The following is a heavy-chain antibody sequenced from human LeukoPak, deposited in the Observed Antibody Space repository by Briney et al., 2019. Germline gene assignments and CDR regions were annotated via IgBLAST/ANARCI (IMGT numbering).Heavy chain of an antibody. CDR1: GNSISNYA. J-gene: IGHJ4*02. CDR3: ARTMQQWLVDAAGGDY. Sequence: SVKVSCKASGNSISNYAVSWVRQAPGQGFEWMGGIIPIFGTADYAQKLQGRVTMTTDTSTSTAYMELRSLRSDDTAVYYCARTMQQWLVDAAGGDYWGQGTLVTVSS. CDR2: IIPIFGTA. D-gene: IGHD6-19*01. V-gene: IGHV1-69*05.